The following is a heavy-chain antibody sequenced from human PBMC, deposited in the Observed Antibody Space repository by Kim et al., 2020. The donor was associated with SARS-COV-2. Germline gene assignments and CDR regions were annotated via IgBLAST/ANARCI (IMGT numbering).Heavy chain of an antibody. Sequence: ASVKVSCKVSGYTLTELSMHWVRQAPGKGLEWMGGFDPEDGETIYAQKFQGRVTMTEDTSTDTAYMELSRLRSEDTAVYYCATLDSSGYSKEYYFDYWGQGTLVPVSS. CDR1: GYTLTELS. CDR2: FDPEDGET. J-gene: IGHJ4*02. D-gene: IGHD3-22*01. V-gene: IGHV1-24*01. CDR3: ATLDSSGYSKEYYFDY.